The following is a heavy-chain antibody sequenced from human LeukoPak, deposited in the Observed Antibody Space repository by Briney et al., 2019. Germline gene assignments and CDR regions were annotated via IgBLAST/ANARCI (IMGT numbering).Heavy chain of an antibody. CDR1: GFTFSSYA. CDR3: ARDSVDYVGAFDI. D-gene: IGHD4-17*01. CDR2: ISGSGGST. Sequence: AGGSLRLSCAASGFTFSSYAMSWVRQAPGKGLEWVSAISGSGGSTYYADSVKGRFTISRDNSKNTLYLQMNSLRAEDTAVYYCARDSVDYVGAFDIWGQGTMVTVSS. V-gene: IGHV3-23*01. J-gene: IGHJ3*02.